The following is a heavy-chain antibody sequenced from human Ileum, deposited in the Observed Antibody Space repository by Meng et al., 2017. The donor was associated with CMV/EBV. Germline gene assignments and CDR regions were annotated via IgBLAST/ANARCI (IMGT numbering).Heavy chain of an antibody. Sequence: GSLRLSCTVSGGSVSSYYWSWIRQSPEKGLEWVGYIYYSGSTNYNPSFKSRVTISVDTSKNQISVKLSSVTAADTAVYHCARQPPDTAAFDIWGQGTMVTVSS. J-gene: IGHJ3*02. CDR2: IYYSGST. V-gene: IGHV4-59*02. CDR3: ARQPPDTAAFDI. D-gene: IGHD1-14*01. CDR1: GGSVSSYY.